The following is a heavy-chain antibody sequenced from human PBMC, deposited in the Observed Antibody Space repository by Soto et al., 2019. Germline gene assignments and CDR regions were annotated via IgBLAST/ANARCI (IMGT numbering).Heavy chain of an antibody. D-gene: IGHD3-10*01. CDR3: ATSYGSGYRGFDF. CDR1: GDTFNFYT. V-gene: IGHV1-69*02. J-gene: IGHJ4*02. Sequence: QVQLVQSGADVKKPGSSVKVSCKASGDTFNFYTINWVRQAPGLGLEWMGRFNPILTMSNYAQKFEGRVRITADKSTSTAYMELSRLRAEDTAMYYCATSYGSGYRGFDFWGQGALVTVSS. CDR2: FNPILTMS.